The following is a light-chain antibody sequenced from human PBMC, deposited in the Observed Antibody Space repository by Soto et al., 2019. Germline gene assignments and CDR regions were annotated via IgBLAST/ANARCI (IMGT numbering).Light chain of an antibody. J-gene: IGLJ3*02. CDR1: SNDVGSYNL. Sequence: QSVLTQPASVSGSPGQSITISCTGTSNDVGSYNLVSWYQHHPGKAPKLMIYEGTKRPSGVSNRFSGSKSGNTASLTISGLQAEDEADYYCCSYAGSSTLVFGGGTKLTVL. CDR3: CSYAGSSTLV. V-gene: IGLV2-23*01. CDR2: EGT.